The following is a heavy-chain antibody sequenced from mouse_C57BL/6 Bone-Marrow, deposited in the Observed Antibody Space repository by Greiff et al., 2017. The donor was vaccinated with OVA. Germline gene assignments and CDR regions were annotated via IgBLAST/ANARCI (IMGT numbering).Heavy chain of an antibody. CDR2: IYPGNSDT. CDR3: TRSITTVVRRDKDYAMDY. Sequence: EVQRVESGTVLARPGASVKMSCKTSGYTFTSYWMHWVKQRPGQGLEWIGAIYPGNSDTSYNQKFKGKAKLTAVTSASTAYMELSSLTNEDSAVYYCTRSITTVVRRDKDYAMDYWGQGTSVTVSS. V-gene: IGHV1-5*01. J-gene: IGHJ4*01. D-gene: IGHD1-1*01. CDR1: GYTFTSYW.